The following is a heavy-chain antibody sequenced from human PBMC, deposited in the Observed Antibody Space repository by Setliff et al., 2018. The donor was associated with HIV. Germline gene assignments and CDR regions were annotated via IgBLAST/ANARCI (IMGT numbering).Heavy chain of an antibody. V-gene: IGHV3-23*01. CDR3: ARRWKSSGLDY. Sequence: GESLKISCAASGFTFSTYAMSWVRQAPGKGLEWVSAISSGGNNTYYAASVKGRFTISRDNSKNTLDLQMNSLRAEDTAIYYCARRWKSSGLDYWGQGTLVTVSS. CDR1: GFTFSTYA. J-gene: IGHJ4*02. D-gene: IGHD4-17*01. CDR2: ISSGGNNT.